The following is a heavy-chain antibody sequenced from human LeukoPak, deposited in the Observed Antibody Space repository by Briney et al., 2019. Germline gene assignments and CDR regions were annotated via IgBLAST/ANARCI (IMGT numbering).Heavy chain of an antibody. CDR3: ATSYYYDSSGYYYFDY. J-gene: IGHJ4*02. CDR2: FDPEDGET. CDR1: GYTLTELS. V-gene: IGHV1-24*01. Sequence: ASVKVSCKVSGYTLTELSMHWVRQAPGKGLEWMGGFDPEDGETIYAQKFQGRVTMTEDTSTDTAYMELSSLRSEDTAVYYCATSYYYDSSGYYYFDYWGQGTLVTASS. D-gene: IGHD3-22*01.